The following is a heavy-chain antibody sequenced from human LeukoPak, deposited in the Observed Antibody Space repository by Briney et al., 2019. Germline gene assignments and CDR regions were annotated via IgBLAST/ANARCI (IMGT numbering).Heavy chain of an antibody. V-gene: IGHV5-51*01. CDR3: ASCMGSYNWFDP. CDR2: IYPGDSDT. D-gene: IGHD3-16*01. CDR1: AYSFTSYW. Sequence: GASLKTSSNASAYSFTSYWIDWVRQMPPQGLEWMGIIYPGDSDTRYSPSFQGQITISADKSISTAYLQWSSLKASDTAMYYCASCMGSYNWFDPWGQGTLVTVSS. J-gene: IGHJ5*02.